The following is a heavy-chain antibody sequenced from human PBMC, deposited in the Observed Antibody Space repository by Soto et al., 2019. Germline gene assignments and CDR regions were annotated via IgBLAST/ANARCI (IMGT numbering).Heavy chain of an antibody. V-gene: IGHV3-30*03. CDR2: ISYDGSNK. J-gene: IGHJ4*02. D-gene: IGHD2-8*01. CDR1: GFTFSSYG. CDR3: AVNSAGVYAASNYFDY. Sequence: PGGSRRLSCAASGFTFSSYGMHWVRQAPGKGLEWVAVISYDGSNKYYADSVKGRFTISRDNSKNTLYLQMNSLRAEDTAVYYCAVNSAGVYAASNYFDYWGQGTLVTVSS.